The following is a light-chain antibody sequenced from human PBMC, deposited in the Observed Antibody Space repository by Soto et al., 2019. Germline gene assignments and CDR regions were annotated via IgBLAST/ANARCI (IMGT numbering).Light chain of an antibody. V-gene: IGKV3-20*01. J-gene: IGKJ1*01. CDR2: GAS. CDR3: QQYGSSPTWT. Sequence: ERVLTQSPGTLSLSPGERATLSCMASQSVSNNYLAWYQQKPGQAPRLLIYGASTRATGIPDRFSGSGSGTDFTLTISRLEPEDSAVYYCQQYGSSPTWTFGQGTKVDIK. CDR1: QSVSNNY.